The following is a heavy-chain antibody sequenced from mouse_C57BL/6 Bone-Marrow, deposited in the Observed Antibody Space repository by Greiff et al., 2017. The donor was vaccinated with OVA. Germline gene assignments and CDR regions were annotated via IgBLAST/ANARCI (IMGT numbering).Heavy chain of an antibody. CDR1: GYTFTSYW. Sequence: QVQLKQPGAELVKPGASVKLSCKASGYTFTSYWMHWVKQRPGQGLEWIGMIHPNSGSTNYNEKLKSKATLTVDKSSSTAYMQLSSLTSEDSAVYYCARCDYDAFDYWGQGTTLTVSS. CDR3: ARCDYDAFDY. J-gene: IGHJ2*01. V-gene: IGHV1-64*01. D-gene: IGHD2-4*01. CDR2: IHPNSGST.